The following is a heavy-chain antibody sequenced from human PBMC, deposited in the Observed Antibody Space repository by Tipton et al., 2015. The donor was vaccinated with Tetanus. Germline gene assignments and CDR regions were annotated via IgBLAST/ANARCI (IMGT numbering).Heavy chain of an antibody. CDR2: INSDGSST. CDR1: EFSFSSYW. D-gene: IGHD4-17*01. J-gene: IGHJ4*02. V-gene: IGHV3-74*01. CDR3: ARVIRRSMIGYGVFDS. Sequence: SLRLSCAASEFSFSSYWMHWVRQVPGRGLVWVSRINSDGSSTDYADSVKGRFTISRDNGKNTLYLQMDSLRAEDTAVYFCARVIRRSMIGYGVFDSWGQGTLVAVSS.